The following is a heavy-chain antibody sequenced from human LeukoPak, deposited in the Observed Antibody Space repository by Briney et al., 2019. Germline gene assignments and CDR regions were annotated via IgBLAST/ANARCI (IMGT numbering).Heavy chain of an antibody. CDR2: IYYSGST. V-gene: IGHV4-59*01. CDR3: AGTSPYCSGGSCYPGY. J-gene: IGHJ4*02. CDR1: GGSISSYY. Sequence: KASETLSLTCTVSGGSISSYYWSWIRQPPGKGLEWLGYIYYSGSTNYNPSLKSRVTISVDTSKNQFSLKLSSVTAADTAVYYCAGTSPYCSGGSCYPGYWGQGTLVTVSS. D-gene: IGHD2-15*01.